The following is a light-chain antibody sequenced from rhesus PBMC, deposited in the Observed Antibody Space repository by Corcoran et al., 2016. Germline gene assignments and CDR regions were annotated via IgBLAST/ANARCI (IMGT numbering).Light chain of an antibody. CDR1: RSYICAYNY. V-gene: IGLV2-32*02. CDR2: EVS. J-gene: IGLJ1*01. CDR3: SSYAGYDTYI. Sequence: QAALTQPRSVSGSPVPSVTISCTDTRSYICAYNYVSWYQHHPGTAPNLMIYEVSQRPSGVSDHFSGSKSGNTASLTISGLQAEDEGDYYCSSYAGYDTYIFGTGTRLTV.